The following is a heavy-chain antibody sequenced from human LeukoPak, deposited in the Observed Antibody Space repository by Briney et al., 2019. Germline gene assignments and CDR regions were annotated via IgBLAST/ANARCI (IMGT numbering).Heavy chain of an antibody. V-gene: IGHV3-33*01. CDR1: GFTFSSYG. CDR2: IWYDGSNK. D-gene: IGHD5-18*01. CDR3: ATEYSYAFDI. J-gene: IGHJ3*02. Sequence: GRSLRLSCAASGFTFSSYGMHWVRQAPGKGLEWVAVIWYDGSNKYYADSVKGRFTISRDNSENTLYLQMNSLRAEDTAVYYCATEYSYAFDIWGQGTMVTVSS.